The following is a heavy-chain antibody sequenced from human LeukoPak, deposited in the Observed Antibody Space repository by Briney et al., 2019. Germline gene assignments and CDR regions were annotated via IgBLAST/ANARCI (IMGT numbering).Heavy chain of an antibody. J-gene: IGHJ5*02. Sequence: GGSLRLSCAASGFTFSSYSMNWVRQAPGKGLEWVSSISSSSSYIYYADSVKGRFTISRDNAKDSLYLQMNSLTAEDTAVYYCARGLSSSTWYGFDPWGQGTLVTVSS. CDR1: GFTFSSYS. CDR2: ISSSSSYI. CDR3: ARGLSSSTWYGFDP. D-gene: IGHD6-13*01. V-gene: IGHV3-21*01.